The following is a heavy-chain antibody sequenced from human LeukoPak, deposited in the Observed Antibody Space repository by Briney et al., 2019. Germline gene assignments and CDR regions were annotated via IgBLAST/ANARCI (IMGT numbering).Heavy chain of an antibody. D-gene: IGHD3-9*01. CDR3: AKDFRYLGYYYGMDV. V-gene: IGHV3-9*01. CDR1: GFTFDDYA. J-gene: IGHJ6*02. Sequence: GGSLRLSCAASGFTFDDYAMHWVRQAPGKGLEWVSGISWNSGSIGYADSVKGRFTISRDNAKNSLYLQMNSLRAEDTALYYCAKDFRYLGYYYGMDVWGQGTTVTVSS. CDR2: ISWNSGSI.